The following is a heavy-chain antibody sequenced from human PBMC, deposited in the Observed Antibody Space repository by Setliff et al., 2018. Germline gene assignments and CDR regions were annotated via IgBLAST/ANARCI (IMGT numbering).Heavy chain of an antibody. V-gene: IGHV1-2*02. CDR3: AKVNYYDKSAYLPFDY. CDR1: GYTFTEYS. CDR2: INPNTGGS. Sequence: GASVKVSCKASGYTFTEYSTHWVRQAPGQGLEWMGWINPNTGGSNYAQKFQGRVTMTTDTSISTAYMEMSRLTSDDTAVYYCAKVNYYDKSAYLPFDYWGQGTQVTVSS. J-gene: IGHJ4*02. D-gene: IGHD3-22*01.